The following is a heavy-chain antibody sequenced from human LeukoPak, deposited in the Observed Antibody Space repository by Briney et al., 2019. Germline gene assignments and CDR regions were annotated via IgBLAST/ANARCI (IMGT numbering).Heavy chain of an antibody. D-gene: IGHD3-22*01. CDR3: ASGGIYDSSGYPYYFDY. Sequence: GASVKVSCKASGYTFTIYAMHWVRQAPGQRLEWMGWINAGNGNTKYSQKFQGRVTITRDTSANTAYMELSSLRSEDTAVYYCASGGIYDSSGYPYYFDYWGQGTLVTVSS. J-gene: IGHJ4*02. CDR1: GYTFTIYA. CDR2: INAGNGNT. V-gene: IGHV1-3*01.